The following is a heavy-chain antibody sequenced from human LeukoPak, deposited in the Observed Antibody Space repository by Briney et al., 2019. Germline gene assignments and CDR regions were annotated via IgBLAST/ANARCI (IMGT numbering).Heavy chain of an antibody. CDR2: IDKDGTWK. D-gene: IGHD3-3*01. J-gene: IGHJ4*01. Sequence: PGRSLRLSCAASGFTFGSCWMSWVRQAPGKGLEWVAIIDKDGTWKSYVDSVKGRFTMSRDNAKNSLYLQMNSLRGEDTALYYCARWIFDSGTWGLDHWGHGTLVTVYS. CDR1: GFTFGSCW. V-gene: IGHV3-7*04. CDR3: ARWIFDSGTWGLDH.